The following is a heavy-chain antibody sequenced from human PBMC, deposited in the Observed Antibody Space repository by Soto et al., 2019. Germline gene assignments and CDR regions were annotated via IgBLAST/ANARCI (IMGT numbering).Heavy chain of an antibody. Sequence: APAQVSWDACVSTLTSNDINCVRQDPGQGLEWIGWMNTNTNTTDSAEVFEGRVSLTWDTSISTAYMQLNSLKIDDTAVYYCARDFDSSGWFDYWGQGTLVTVFS. D-gene: IGHD6-19*01. J-gene: IGHJ4*02. V-gene: IGHV1-8*01. CDR1: VSTLTSND. CDR2: MNTNTNTT. CDR3: ARDFDSSGWFDY.